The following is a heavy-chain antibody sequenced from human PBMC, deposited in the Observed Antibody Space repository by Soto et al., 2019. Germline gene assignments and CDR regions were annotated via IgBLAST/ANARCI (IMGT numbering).Heavy chain of an antibody. V-gene: IGHV3-11*01. D-gene: IGHD3-22*01. CDR3: TRSDYDTSGYTDY. Sequence: QVHLVESGGGLVKPGGSLRLSCAASGFAFSAYYMSWIRQAPGKGLEWLTYISESGTTIYYADPVKGRFNISRDNAKKSLYLQMNSLRAEDTAVYYCTRSDYDTSGYTDYWGQGTLVTVSS. J-gene: IGHJ4*02. CDR2: ISESGTTI. CDR1: GFAFSAYY.